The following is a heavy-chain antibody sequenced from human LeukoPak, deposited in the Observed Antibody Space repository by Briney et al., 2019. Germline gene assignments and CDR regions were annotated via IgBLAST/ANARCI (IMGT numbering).Heavy chain of an antibody. V-gene: IGHV4-39*07. CDR1: GGSISSTSYY. J-gene: IGHJ5*02. Sequence: PSETLPLTCRVSGGSISSTSYYWGWIRQPPGKGLEWIASIYYSGETFYNPSLKSRVAISVDTSNNEVFLDLYSVTAADTAMYYCAETNTQDWFDPWGRGTLVTVSS. D-gene: IGHD2-8*01. CDR3: AETNTQDWFDP. CDR2: IYYSGET.